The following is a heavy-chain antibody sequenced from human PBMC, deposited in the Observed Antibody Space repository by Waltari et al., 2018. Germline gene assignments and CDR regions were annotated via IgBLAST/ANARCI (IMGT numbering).Heavy chain of an antibody. CDR1: GYTFTDYY. J-gene: IGHJ4*02. CDR3: ATLDSSGWVRCDY. CDR2: VDTEDGEK. V-gene: IGHV1-69-2*01. Sequence: EVQLVQSGAEVKKPGATVKISCKASGYTFTDYYMHWVQQAPGKGLEWMGGVDTEDGEKIYAEKFQGRVTITADTSTDTAYMELSSLVSEDTAVYYCATLDSSGWVRCDYWGQGTLVTVSS. D-gene: IGHD6-19*01.